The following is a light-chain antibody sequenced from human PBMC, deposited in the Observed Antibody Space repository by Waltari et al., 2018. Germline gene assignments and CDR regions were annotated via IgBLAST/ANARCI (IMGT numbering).Light chain of an antibody. J-gene: IGKJ2*01. CDR1: QRISYW. CDR2: KAS. CDR3: QQYNTFKYT. V-gene: IGKV1-5*03. Sequence: DIQMTQSPSTLSASVGDSVTITCRASQRISYWLAWYQQKPGKAPKLLIYKASTLESGVPSRFSGIGFGTEFTLTISSLEPDDFATYYCQQYNTFKYTFGQGTKLEI.